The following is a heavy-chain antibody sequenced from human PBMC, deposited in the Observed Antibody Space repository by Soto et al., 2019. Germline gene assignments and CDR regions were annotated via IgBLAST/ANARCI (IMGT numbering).Heavy chain of an antibody. CDR3: ATASGIAAAGTNWFDP. Sequence: AASVKVSCKASGYTFTGYYMHWVRQAPGQGLEWMGWINPNSGGTNYAQKFQGWVTMTRDTSISTAYIELSRLRSDDTAVYYCATASGIAAAGTNWFDPWGQGTLVTVSS. V-gene: IGHV1-2*04. CDR2: INPNSGGT. CDR1: GYTFTGYY. J-gene: IGHJ5*02. D-gene: IGHD6-13*01.